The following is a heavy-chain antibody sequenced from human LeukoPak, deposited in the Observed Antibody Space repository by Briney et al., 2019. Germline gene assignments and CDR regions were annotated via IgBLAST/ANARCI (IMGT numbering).Heavy chain of an antibody. CDR3: TRDRELGF. Sequence: SETLSLTCTASGGSISIYYWNWIRQLPGKGLEWIGSIYHSGSTTYNPSLKSRVTISGDTSKNQFSLKLSSVTAADTAVYYCTRDRELGFWGQGTLVTVSS. V-gene: IGHV4-59*01. CDR1: GGSISIYY. CDR2: IYHSGST. D-gene: IGHD1-26*01. J-gene: IGHJ4*02.